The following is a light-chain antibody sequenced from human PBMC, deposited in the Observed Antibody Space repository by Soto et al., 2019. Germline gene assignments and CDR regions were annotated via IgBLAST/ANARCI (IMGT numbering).Light chain of an antibody. CDR3: QQYDNLRLT. Sequence: DLPMTQSPSSLSASVGDRVTITWQASQDISNYLNWYQQKLGKPPKLLIYDASNLETGVPSRFSGSGSGTEFTFTISSLQPEDIATYYCQQYDNLRLTFGGGTKVEIK. CDR2: DAS. V-gene: IGKV1-33*01. CDR1: QDISNY. J-gene: IGKJ4*01.